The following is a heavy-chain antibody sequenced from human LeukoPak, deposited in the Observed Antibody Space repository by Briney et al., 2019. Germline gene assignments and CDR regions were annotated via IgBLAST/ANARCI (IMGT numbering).Heavy chain of an antibody. CDR2: IVPIFGTA. V-gene: IGHV1-69*05. Sequence: SVKVSCKASGGTFSSYAISWVRQAPGQGLEWMGGIVPIFGTANYAQKFQGRVTITTDESTSTAYMELSSLRSEDTAVYYCARDYCSSTSCSFDYWGQGTLVTVSS. D-gene: IGHD2-2*01. J-gene: IGHJ4*02. CDR3: ARDYCSSTSCSFDY. CDR1: GGTFSSYA.